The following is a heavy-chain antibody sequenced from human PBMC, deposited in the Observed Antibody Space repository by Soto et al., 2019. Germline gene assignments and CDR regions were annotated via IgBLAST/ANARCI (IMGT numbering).Heavy chain of an antibody. CDR1: GYTFTSYD. Sequence: ASVKVSCKASGYTFTSYDINWVRQATGQGLEWMGWMNPNSGNTGYAQKFQGRITMTRNTSISTAYMELSSLRSEDTAVYYCSQRRYCTNGVCYTGGMGDAFDIWGQGTMVTVSS. CDR3: SQRRYCTNGVCYTGGMGDAFDI. J-gene: IGHJ3*02. CDR2: MNPNSGNT. D-gene: IGHD2-8*01. V-gene: IGHV1-8*01.